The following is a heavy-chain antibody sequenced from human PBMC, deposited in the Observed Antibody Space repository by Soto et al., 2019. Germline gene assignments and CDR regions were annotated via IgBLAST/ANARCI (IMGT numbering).Heavy chain of an antibody. V-gene: IGHV3-21*01. CDR1: GFTFSSYS. J-gene: IGHJ6*02. Sequence: PGGSLRLSCAASGFTFSSYSMNWVRQAPGKGLEWVSSISSSSSYIYYADSVKGRFTISRDNAKNSLYLQMNSLRAEDTAVYYCARDNFRNVVVPAAIRANYYYYGMDVWGQGTTVTVSS. CDR2: ISSSSSYI. CDR3: ARDNFRNVVVPAAIRANYYYYGMDV. D-gene: IGHD2-2*01.